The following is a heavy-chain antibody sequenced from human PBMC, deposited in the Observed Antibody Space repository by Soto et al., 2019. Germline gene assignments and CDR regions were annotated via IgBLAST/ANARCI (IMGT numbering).Heavy chain of an antibody. D-gene: IGHD2-21*02. Sequence: PSETLSLTCAVYGGSFSGYYWTWIRQPPGKGLEWIGEINHSGTINFNPSLKSRLTISLDTSKKHFSLKLSSVTDADTAAYYCARADRTLVTSYSLDVWVQGTTVP. V-gene: IGHV4-34*01. CDR2: INHSGTI. J-gene: IGHJ6*02. CDR3: ARADRTLVTSYSLDV. CDR1: GGSFSGYY.